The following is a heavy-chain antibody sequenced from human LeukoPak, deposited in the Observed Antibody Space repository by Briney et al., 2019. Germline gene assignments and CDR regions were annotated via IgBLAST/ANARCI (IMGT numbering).Heavy chain of an antibody. Sequence: GGSPRLSCAASGFTFSSYAMSWVRQAPGKGLEWVSAISGSGGSTYYADSVKGRFTISRDNSKNTLYLQMNSLRAEDTAVYYCAKNRYSSSSGLGYWGQGTLVTVSS. CDR3: AKNRYSSSSGLGY. J-gene: IGHJ4*02. D-gene: IGHD6-6*01. V-gene: IGHV3-23*01. CDR1: GFTFSSYA. CDR2: ISGSGGST.